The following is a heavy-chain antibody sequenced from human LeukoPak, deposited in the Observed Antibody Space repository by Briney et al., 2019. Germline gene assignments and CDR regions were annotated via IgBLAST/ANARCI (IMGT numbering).Heavy chain of an antibody. CDR1: GGSISSGGYY. CDR3: ARGSKWELPRGYFDY. D-gene: IGHD1-26*01. CDR2: IYHSGST. V-gene: IGHV4-30-2*01. Sequence: TLSLTCTVSGGSISSGGYYWSWIRQPPGKGLEWIGYIYHSGSTYYNPSLKSRVTISVDRSKNQFSLKLSSVTAADTAVYYCARGSKWELPRGYFDYWGQGTLVTVSS. J-gene: IGHJ4*02.